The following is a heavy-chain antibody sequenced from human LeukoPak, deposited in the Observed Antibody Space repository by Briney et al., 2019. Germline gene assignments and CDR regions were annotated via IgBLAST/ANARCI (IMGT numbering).Heavy chain of an antibody. CDR3: ARDAARYGSGWYYDF. J-gene: IGHJ4*02. D-gene: IGHD6-19*01. CDR1: AFTFSSSA. V-gene: IGHV3-23*01. CDR2: ISSDGGNT. Sequence: GGSLRLSCATSAFTFSSSAMSWVRQAPGKGLERVSAISSDGGNTYYADSVKGRFTISRDNSRNTLYLQMNSLRAEDTAVYYCARDAARYGSGWYYDFWGQGTLVTVSS.